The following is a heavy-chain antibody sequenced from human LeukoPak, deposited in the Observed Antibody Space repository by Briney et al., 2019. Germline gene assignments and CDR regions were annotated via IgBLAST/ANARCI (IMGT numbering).Heavy chain of an antibody. D-gene: IGHD2-2*01. CDR2: LGRSGEYK. J-gene: IGHJ6*02. V-gene: IGHV3-23*01. CDR3: VKDRPCETCMPMDA. Sequence: GVSLRLSCAASGFRFTDYSMSWLRQAPGKGLEWVAGLGRSGEYKYYADSVKGRFTISRDNSKDTVSLQMNSLRAEDSAIYFCVKDRPCETCMPMDAWGQGTTVTVSS. CDR1: GFRFTDYS.